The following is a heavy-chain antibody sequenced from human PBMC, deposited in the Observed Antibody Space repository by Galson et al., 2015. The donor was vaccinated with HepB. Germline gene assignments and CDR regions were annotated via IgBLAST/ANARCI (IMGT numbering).Heavy chain of an antibody. CDR1: GGSISSYY. D-gene: IGHD6-13*01. CDR2: IYTSGST. J-gene: IGHJ4*02. Sequence: ETLSLTCTVSGGSISSYYWSWTRQPAGKGLEWIGRIYTSGSTNYNPSLKSRVTMSVDTSKNQFSLKLSSVTAADTAVYYCARLSSWRHDFDYWGQGTLVTVSS. CDR3: ARLSSWRHDFDY. V-gene: IGHV4-4*07.